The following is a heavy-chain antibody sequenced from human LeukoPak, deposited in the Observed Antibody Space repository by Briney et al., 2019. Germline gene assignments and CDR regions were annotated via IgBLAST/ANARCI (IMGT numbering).Heavy chain of an antibody. Sequence: PGGSLRLSCAASGFIFGNYWMTWVRQAPGKGLEWLVHIKEDGSKTDYVDSVRGRFTISRENAKNSLYLQMSNLRDEDTAVYYCVRDGGFFRFEYWGQGTLVSVSS. CDR3: VRDGGFFRFEY. D-gene: IGHD3-16*01. CDR1: GFIFGNYW. V-gene: IGHV3-7*01. J-gene: IGHJ4*02. CDR2: IKEDGSKT.